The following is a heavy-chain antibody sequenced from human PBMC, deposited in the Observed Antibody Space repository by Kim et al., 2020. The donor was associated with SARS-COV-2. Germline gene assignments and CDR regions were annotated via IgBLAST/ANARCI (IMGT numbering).Heavy chain of an antibody. CDR1: GFTFSSYG. CDR2: ISFDGSNT. Sequence: GGSLRLSCAASGFTFSSYGMHWVRQAPGKGLEWVAVISFDGSNTYYADSVKGRFTISRDNSKNTLYLQMNSLRAEDTAVYYCAKDLGSSLYGMDVWGQGTTVTVS. CDR3: AKDLGSSLYGMDV. J-gene: IGHJ6*02. D-gene: IGHD6-6*01. V-gene: IGHV3-30*18.